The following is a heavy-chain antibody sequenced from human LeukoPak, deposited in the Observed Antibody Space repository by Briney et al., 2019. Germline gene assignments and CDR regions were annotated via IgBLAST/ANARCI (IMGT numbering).Heavy chain of an antibody. V-gene: IGHV3-23*01. D-gene: IGHD2-21*02. J-gene: IGHJ2*01. CDR3: AKGSGHIVVVTAYLYFDL. CDR1: GFTFSSYA. Sequence: PGGSLRLSCAASGFTFSSYAMSWVRQAPGKGLEWVSAISGSGGSTYYADSVKGRFTISRDNAKNSLYLQMNSLRAEDTALYYCAKGSGHIVVVTAYLYFDLWGRGTLVTVSS. CDR2: ISGSGGST.